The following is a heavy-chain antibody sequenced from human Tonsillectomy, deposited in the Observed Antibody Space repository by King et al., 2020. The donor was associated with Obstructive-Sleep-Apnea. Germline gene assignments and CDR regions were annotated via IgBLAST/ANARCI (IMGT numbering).Heavy chain of an antibody. CDR1: GYTFVNYF. CDR2: INPSGGSP. V-gene: IGHV1-46*01. J-gene: IGHJ4*02. D-gene: IGHD1-26*01. CDR3: ARAHSGSYFDV. Sequence: VQLVESGAEVRKPGASMKVSCKASGYTFVNYFMHWVRQAPGQGLEWMGIINPSGGSPNYAQRFQDRVTMTRDTSTSTVYMELSSLRFDDTAVYYCARAHSGSYFDVWGQGTLVTVSS.